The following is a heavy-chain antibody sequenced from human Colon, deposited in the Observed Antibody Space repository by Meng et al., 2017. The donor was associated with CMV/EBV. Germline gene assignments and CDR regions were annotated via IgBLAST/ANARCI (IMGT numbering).Heavy chain of an antibody. CDR3: VRDSDYHPDY. Sequence: LSCAASRFTFGSHGMHWVRQAPGKGLEWVAIIWYHGNKEYYADSVKGRFTISRDNFKNMLYLQMDSLRAEDTAVYYCVRDSDYHPDYWGQGTLVTVSS. J-gene: IGHJ4*02. CDR2: IWYHGNKE. D-gene: IGHD4-11*01. V-gene: IGHV3-33*01. CDR1: RFTFGSHG.